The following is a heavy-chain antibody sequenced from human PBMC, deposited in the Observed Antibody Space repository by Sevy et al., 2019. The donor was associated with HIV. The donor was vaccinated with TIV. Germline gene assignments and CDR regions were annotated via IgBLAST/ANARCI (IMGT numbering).Heavy chain of an antibody. Sequence: SETLSLTCTVSGDSISSYYWSWIRQPPGKGLEWIGYLYYSGITNYNPSLKSRVTISVDTSKKQFSLKLNSVTAADTAVYFCARSPPVVVVPGAPSWFDPWGQGTLVTVSS. CDR2: LYYSGIT. V-gene: IGHV4-59*12. CDR3: ARSPPVVVVPGAPSWFDP. J-gene: IGHJ5*02. D-gene: IGHD2-2*01. CDR1: GDSISSYY.